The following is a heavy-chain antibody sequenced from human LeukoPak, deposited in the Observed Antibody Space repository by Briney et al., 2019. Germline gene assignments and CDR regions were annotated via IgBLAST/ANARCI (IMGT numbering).Heavy chain of an antibody. CDR1: GFTFSTYA. CDR2: ITTSGGGP. D-gene: IGHD3-3*01. CDR3: AKNWRPDT. Sequence: QPGESLRLSCAASGFTFSTYALGWVRQSPGKGLARVSVITTSGGGPYYTESVQGRFTISRDNTKATLYLQMNSLRVEDTAVYYCAKNWRPDTWGQGTLVTVSS. J-gene: IGHJ5*02. V-gene: IGHV3-23*01.